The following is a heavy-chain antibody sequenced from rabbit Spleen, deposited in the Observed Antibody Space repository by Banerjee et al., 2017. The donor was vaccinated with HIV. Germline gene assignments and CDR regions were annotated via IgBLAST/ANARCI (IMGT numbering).Heavy chain of an antibody. CDR3: ARDSGSSFSSYGMDL. J-gene: IGHJ6*01. Sequence: QEQLKESGGGLVQPGGSLKLSCKASGFDFNNYGVTWVRQAPGKGLEWIACIYAGSSGSTYYASWAKGRFTISKTSSTTVTLQMTSLTAADTATYFCARDSGSSFSSYGMDLWGPGTLVTV. CDR2: IYAGSSGST. D-gene: IGHD8-1*01. CDR1: GFDFNNYG. V-gene: IGHV1S45*01.